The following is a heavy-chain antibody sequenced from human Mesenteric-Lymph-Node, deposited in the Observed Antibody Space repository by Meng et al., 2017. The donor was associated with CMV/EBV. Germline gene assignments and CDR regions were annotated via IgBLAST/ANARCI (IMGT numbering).Heavy chain of an antibody. Sequence: GESLKISCAASGFTFSSNGMNWVRQAPGKGLEWVSSISGNSNYIYYADSVKGRFAISRDNAKSSLYLQMNSLRAEDTAIYYCAKRNTVVAGPTEGMDVWGQGTTVTVSS. CDR1: GFTFSSNG. J-gene: IGHJ6*02. CDR3: AKRNTVVAGPTEGMDV. CDR2: ISGNSNYI. D-gene: IGHD2-2*01. V-gene: IGHV3-21*01.